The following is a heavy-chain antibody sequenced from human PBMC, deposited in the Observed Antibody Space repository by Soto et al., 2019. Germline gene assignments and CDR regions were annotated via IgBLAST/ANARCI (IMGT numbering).Heavy chain of an antibody. Sequence: QVQLQQWGAGLLKPSETLSLTCAVYGGSFSGYYWSWIRQPPGKGLEWIGEINHSGSTNYNPSLKSQVTISVDTSKNQFSLKLSSVTAADTAVYYCASRAGSWYYNWFDPWGQGTLVTVSS. CDR1: GGSFSGYY. D-gene: IGHD6-13*01. CDR2: INHSGST. V-gene: IGHV4-34*01. J-gene: IGHJ5*02. CDR3: ASRAGSWYYNWFDP.